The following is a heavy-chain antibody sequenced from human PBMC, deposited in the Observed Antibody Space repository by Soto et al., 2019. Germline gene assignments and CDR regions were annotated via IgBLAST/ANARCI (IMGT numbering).Heavy chain of an antibody. CDR2: IYYTGST. D-gene: IGHD2-21*02. J-gene: IGHJ4*02. V-gene: IGHV4-30-4*01. CDR1: GGSISSGDYY. CDR3: ARVRSLAVTPRVCFDY. Sequence: PSETLSLTCTVSGGSISSGDYYWSWIRQPPGKGLEWIGYIYYTGSTYYNPSLTSRLTISVDTSNNQFSLKLSSVTAADTAVYYCARVRSLAVTPRVCFDYWGQGTLVTVSS.